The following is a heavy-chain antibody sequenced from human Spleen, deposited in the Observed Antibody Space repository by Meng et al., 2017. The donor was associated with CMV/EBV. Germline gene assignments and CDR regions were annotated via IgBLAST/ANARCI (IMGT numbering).Heavy chain of an antibody. Sequence: QVQLVQSGAEVKKPGASVKVSCKASGYNFTNFGLTWVRQATGQGLQWMGWMSPKSGDTGYAQNLQGRVTMTSNTSINTAYMELNSLMSDDSAVYYCARGPPDTPTNDYWGRGTLVTVSS. CDR2: MSPKSGDT. CDR3: ARGPPDTPTNDY. CDR1: GYNFTNFG. D-gene: IGHD2-15*01. J-gene: IGHJ4*01. V-gene: IGHV1-8*01.